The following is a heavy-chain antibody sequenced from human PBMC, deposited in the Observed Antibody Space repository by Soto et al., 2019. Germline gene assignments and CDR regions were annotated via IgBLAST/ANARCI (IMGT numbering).Heavy chain of an antibody. CDR3: ARDLYSSSSVGVGY. CDR2: INPNSGGT. Sequence: GASVKVSCKASGYTFTGYYMHWVRQAPGQGLEWMGWINPNSGGTNYAQKFQGWVTMTRDTSISTAYMELSRLRSDDTAVYYCARDLYSSSSVGVGYWGQGTLVTAPQ. V-gene: IGHV1-2*04. J-gene: IGHJ4*02. D-gene: IGHD6-6*01. CDR1: GYTFTGYY.